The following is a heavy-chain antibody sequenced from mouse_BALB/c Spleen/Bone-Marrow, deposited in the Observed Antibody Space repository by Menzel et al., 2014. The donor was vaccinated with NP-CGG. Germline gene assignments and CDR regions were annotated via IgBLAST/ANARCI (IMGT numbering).Heavy chain of an antibody. Sequence: EVKLEESGGGLVQPGGSMKLSCVASGFTFSSYWMSWVRQSPEKGLEWVAEIRLKSDNYATHYAESVKGKFTISRDDSKSRLYLQMNSLRAEDTGIYYCTTVDYWGQGTTLTVSS. CDR2: IRLKSDNYAT. J-gene: IGHJ2*01. V-gene: IGHV6-6*02. CDR1: GFTFSSYW. CDR3: TTVDY. D-gene: IGHD1-1*01.